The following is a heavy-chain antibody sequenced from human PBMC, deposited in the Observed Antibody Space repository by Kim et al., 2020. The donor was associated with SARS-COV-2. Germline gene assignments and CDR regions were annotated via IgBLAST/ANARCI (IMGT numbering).Heavy chain of an antibody. J-gene: IGHJ5*01. CDR3: ARHALRNFEGGAVDS. V-gene: IGHV3-30-3*01. CDR2: ISHDGSKK. D-gene: IGHD2-2*01. Sequence: GGSLRLSCVASGFNSRTYAMHWVRQTPGKGLEWVAIISHDGSKKYYADSVKGRFTVSRDNSNNTLSLQMSSLRPEDTSVYSCARHALRNFEGGAVDSWG. CDR1: GFNSRTYA.